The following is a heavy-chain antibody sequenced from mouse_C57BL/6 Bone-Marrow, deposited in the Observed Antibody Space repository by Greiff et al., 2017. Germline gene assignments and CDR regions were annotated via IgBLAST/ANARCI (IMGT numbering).Heavy chain of an antibody. V-gene: IGHV7-3*03. CDR1: GFTFTDYY. J-gene: IGHJ2*01. Sequence: DVQLQESGGGLVQPGGSLSLSCAASGFTFTDYYMSWVRQPPGKALEWLGFIRNKANGYTTEYSASVKGRFTISRDNSQSILYLQMNALRAEDSATYYCAEDEGYSYYFDYWGQGTTLTVSS. CDR2: IRNKANGYTT. D-gene: IGHD3-1*01. CDR3: AEDEGYSYYFDY.